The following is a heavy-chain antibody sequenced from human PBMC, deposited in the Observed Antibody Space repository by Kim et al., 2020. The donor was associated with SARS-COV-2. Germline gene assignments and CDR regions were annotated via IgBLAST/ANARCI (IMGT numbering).Heavy chain of an antibody. J-gene: IGHJ6*02. CDR2: TYPGYFDT. V-gene: IGHV5-51*01. CDR3: AREREHSYFYGIDV. CDR1: GYKFTEYW. Sequence: GECLKISCKASGYKFTEYWIGWVRQMCGRCLEWQGITYPGYFDTRLSPFFEGQVTISVDTFNTTSYMQWTSLKVSDTATYYCAREREHSYFYGIDVWGHGTTVIVS. D-gene: IGHD1-26*01.